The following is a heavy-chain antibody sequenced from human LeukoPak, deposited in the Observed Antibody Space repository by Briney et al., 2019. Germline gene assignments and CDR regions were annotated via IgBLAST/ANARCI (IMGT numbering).Heavy chain of an antibody. Sequence: GGSLRLSCAASGFTFSSYAMSWVRQAPGKGLEWVSFISGSGGTTYYADSVKGRFTISRDNAKNTLYLQMNSLRAEDTAVYYFAKVPLIAAPKHFDYWGQGALVTVSS. J-gene: IGHJ4*02. CDR1: GFTFSSYA. CDR3: AKVPLIAAPKHFDY. V-gene: IGHV3-23*01. CDR2: ISGSGGTT. D-gene: IGHD6-13*01.